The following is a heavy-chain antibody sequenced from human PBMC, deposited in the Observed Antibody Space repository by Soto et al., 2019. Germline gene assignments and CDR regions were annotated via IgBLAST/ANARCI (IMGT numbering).Heavy chain of an antibody. CDR1: GGSISSSRCH. J-gene: IGHJ5*02. Sequence: SETLSLTCTVSGGSISSSRCHWGWIRQPPGKGLEWIASIKYSGTTFYNPSLKSRVTLSVDTSKNQFALKLSSVTAAETAVYYCARHSMVNDFWSGPLWFDPWGQGTLVTVSS. CDR2: IKYSGTT. CDR3: ARHSMVNDFWSGPLWFDP. V-gene: IGHV4-39*01. D-gene: IGHD3-3*01.